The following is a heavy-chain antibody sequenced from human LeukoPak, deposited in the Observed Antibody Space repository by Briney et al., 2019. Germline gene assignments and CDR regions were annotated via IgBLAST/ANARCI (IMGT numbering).Heavy chain of an antibody. D-gene: IGHD3-3*01. V-gene: IGHV3-23*01. CDR1: GFISSSYA. Sequence: GGSLRLSCAASGFISSSYAMSWVRQAPGKGLEWVSAISGSGGSTYYADSVKGRFTISRDNSKNTLYLQMNSLRAEDTAVYHCAKEIFGVVITYFDYWGQGTLVTVSS. CDR2: ISGSGGST. J-gene: IGHJ4*02. CDR3: AKEIFGVVITYFDY.